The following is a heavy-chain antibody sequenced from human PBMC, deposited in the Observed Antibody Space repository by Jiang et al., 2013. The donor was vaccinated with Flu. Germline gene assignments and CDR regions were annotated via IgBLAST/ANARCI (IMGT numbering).Heavy chain of an antibody. D-gene: IGHD1-26*01. CDR1: GGSISSSSYY. CDR3: ARILGATGLFYFDY. J-gene: IGHJ4*02. Sequence: PGLVKPSETLSLTCTVSGGSISSSSYYWGWIRQPPGKGLEWIGSIYYSGSTYYNPSLKSRVTISVDTSKNQFSLKLSSVTAADTAVYYCARILGATGLFYFDYWGQGTLVTVSS. CDR2: IYYSGST. V-gene: IGHV4-39*01.